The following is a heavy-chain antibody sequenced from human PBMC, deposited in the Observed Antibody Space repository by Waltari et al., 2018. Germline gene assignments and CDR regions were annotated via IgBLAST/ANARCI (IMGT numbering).Heavy chain of an antibody. V-gene: IGHV4-34*01. D-gene: IGHD2-2*02. CDR2: INHSGST. CDR3: ASYCSSTSCYSY. J-gene: IGHJ4*02. Sequence: QVQLQQWGAGLLKPSETLSLTCAVYGASFSGSYWSWTRQPPGKGLEWIGEINHSGSTNYNPSLKSRVTISVDTSKNQFSLKLSSVTAADTAVYYCASYCSSTSCYSYWGQGTLVTVSS. CDR1: GASFSGSY.